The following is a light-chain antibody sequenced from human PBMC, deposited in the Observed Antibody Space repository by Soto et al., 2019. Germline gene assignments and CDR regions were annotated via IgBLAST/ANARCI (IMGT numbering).Light chain of an antibody. Sequence: DIHMTQSPSSVSASVGDRVTITCRASQGIRTWLAWYQQTPGKAPELLIYPASSLPTGVPSRFSGSGSGTGFTRTISSLQPEDFATDYCQQGHTFTITFGQGTRLEIK. CDR1: QGIRTW. CDR3: QQGHTFTIT. CDR2: PAS. V-gene: IGKV1D-12*01. J-gene: IGKJ5*01.